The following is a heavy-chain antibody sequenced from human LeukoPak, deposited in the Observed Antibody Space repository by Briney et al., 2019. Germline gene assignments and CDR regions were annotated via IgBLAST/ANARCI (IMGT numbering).Heavy chain of an antibody. J-gene: IGHJ4*02. CDR2: IKEDGSAQ. V-gene: IGHV3-7*03. CDR1: GFTFNSYW. CDR3: ARGYDFPDY. Sequence: AGGSLRLSCAASGFTFNSYWMSWVRQAPGKGLEWVANIKEDGSAQYYVDSVKGRFTISRDNSKNTLYLQMNSLRAEDTAVYYCARGYDFPDYWGQGTLVTVSS. D-gene: IGHD5-12*01.